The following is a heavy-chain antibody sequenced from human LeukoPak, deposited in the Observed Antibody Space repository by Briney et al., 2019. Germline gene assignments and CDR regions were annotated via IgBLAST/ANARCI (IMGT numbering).Heavy chain of an antibody. D-gene: IGHD2-15*01. Sequence: GGSLRLSCAASGFTFSSYWMSWVRQAPGKGLEWVGNIKQDGSEKHYVDSVKGRFTISRDNAKNSLYLQMNSLRAEDTAVYYCASPVASTPLDAFDIWGQGTKVTVSS. CDR2: IKQDGSEK. V-gene: IGHV3-7*01. CDR3: ASPVASTPLDAFDI. CDR1: GFTFSSYW. J-gene: IGHJ3*02.